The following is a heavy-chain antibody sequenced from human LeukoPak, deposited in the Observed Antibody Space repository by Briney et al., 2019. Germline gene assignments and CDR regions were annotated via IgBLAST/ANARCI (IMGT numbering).Heavy chain of an antibody. CDR3: AKDMRHTDY. V-gene: IGHV3-15*01. CDR2: IKNKIDGGTT. J-gene: IGHJ4*02. CDR1: GFTFSHAW. Sequence: GGSLRLSCAASGFTFSHAWMSWVRQAPGKGLEWVGRIKNKIDGGTTDYAAPVKGRFTISRDDSKNTLYLQMKSLRAEDTAVYYCAKDMRHTDYWGQGTLVTVSS. D-gene: IGHD2-21*01.